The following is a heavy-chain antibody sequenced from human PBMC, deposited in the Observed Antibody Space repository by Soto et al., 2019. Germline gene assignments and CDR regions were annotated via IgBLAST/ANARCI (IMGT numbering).Heavy chain of an antibody. CDR3: AHISCGYSYGYLY. Sequence: QITLKESGPTLVKPTQTLTLTCTFSGFSLTTSGVGVAWIRQPPGKALEWLALIYWDDDKRSSPSLSSRLTITKDTSKSRVALTMNNMDPVDPATYYFAHISCGYSYGYLYWGPGTLVTVSS. CDR2: IYWDDDK. V-gene: IGHV2-5*02. CDR1: GFSLTTSGVG. D-gene: IGHD5-18*01. J-gene: IGHJ4*02.